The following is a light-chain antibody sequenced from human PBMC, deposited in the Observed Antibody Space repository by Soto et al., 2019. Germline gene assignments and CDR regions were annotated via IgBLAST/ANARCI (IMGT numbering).Light chain of an antibody. CDR1: SSDVGGYNY. CDR3: SSYTSSSTPWV. Sequence: QSALTQPASVSGFPGQSITISCTGTSSDVGGYNYVSWYQQHPGKAPKLMIYDVSNRPSGVSNRFSGSKSGNTASLTISGLQAEDEADYYCSSYTSSSTPWVFGGWTKLTVL. CDR2: DVS. J-gene: IGLJ2*01. V-gene: IGLV2-14*01.